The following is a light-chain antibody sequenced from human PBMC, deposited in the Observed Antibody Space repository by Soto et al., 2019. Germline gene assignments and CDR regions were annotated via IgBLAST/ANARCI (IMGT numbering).Light chain of an antibody. Sequence: DVVMTQSPLSLPVTLGQPASISCRSSQSVVYSDGNTYLHWFQQRPGQSPRRLIYKVSNRDSGVPDRFSGSGSGTDFTLKISRVEAEDVGVYYCMQGSLGYTFGQGTKLEIK. J-gene: IGKJ2*01. V-gene: IGKV2-30*01. CDR3: MQGSLGYT. CDR2: KVS. CDR1: QSVVYSDGNTY.